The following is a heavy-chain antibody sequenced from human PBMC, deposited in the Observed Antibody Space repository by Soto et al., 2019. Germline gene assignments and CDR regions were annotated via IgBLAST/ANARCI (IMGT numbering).Heavy chain of an antibody. CDR1: GYTFTGYY. V-gene: IGHV1-2*02. D-gene: IGHD6-13*01. CDR2: INPNSGGT. CDR3: ARDLLAAADPAVWFGP. J-gene: IGHJ5*02. Sequence: ASVKVSCKACGYTFTGYYMHWVRQAGGQGREWMGWINPNSGGTNYAQKFQGRVTMTRDTSISTAYMELRRLRSDDTAVYYCARDLLAAADPAVWFGPWGQGTRITVSS.